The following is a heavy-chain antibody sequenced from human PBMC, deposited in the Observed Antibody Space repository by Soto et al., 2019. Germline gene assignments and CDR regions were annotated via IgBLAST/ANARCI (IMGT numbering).Heavy chain of an antibody. V-gene: IGHV4-39*01. J-gene: IGHJ6*02. CDR2: IYYSGST. D-gene: IGHD6-13*01. CDR1: GGSISSLY. CDR3: ARQRFGYSSSWYVPDYYYYGMDV. Sequence: SLPCNVSGGSISSLYWGWIRQPPGKGLEWVGSIYYSGSTYYNPSLKSRVTISVDTSKNQFSLKLSSVTAADTAVYYCARQRFGYSSSWYVPDYYYYGMDVWGQGTTVTVSS.